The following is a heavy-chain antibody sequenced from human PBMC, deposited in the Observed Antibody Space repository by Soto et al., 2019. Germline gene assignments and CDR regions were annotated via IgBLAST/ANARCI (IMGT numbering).Heavy chain of an antibody. D-gene: IGHD1-26*01. Sequence: ASVKVSCKASGYTFTSYAMQWVRQAPGQRLEWMGWMNANSGNTSYSQKFQGRVTITRDTSASTAYMELSRLRSEDTAVYYCARVGQWGGMDVWGQGTTVTVSS. V-gene: IGHV1-3*01. CDR1: GYTFTSYA. J-gene: IGHJ6*02. CDR2: MNANSGNT. CDR3: ARVGQWGGMDV.